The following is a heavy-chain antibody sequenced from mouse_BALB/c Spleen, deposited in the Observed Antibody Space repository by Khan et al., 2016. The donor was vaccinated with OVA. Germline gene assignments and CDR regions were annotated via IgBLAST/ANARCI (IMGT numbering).Heavy chain of an antibody. Sequence: EVKLLESGPGLVKPSQSLSLTCTVTGYSITSGYAWNWIRHFPGNKLDWMGYLSYSGSISYNPSLRSRISITRDTSKNQFFLQLNSVTTEDTATYYCARKNYYGYAMDYWGQGTSVTVSS. CDR3: ARKNYYGYAMDY. V-gene: IGHV3-2*02. D-gene: IGHD1-1*01. J-gene: IGHJ4*01. CDR2: LSYSGSI. CDR1: GYSITSGYA.